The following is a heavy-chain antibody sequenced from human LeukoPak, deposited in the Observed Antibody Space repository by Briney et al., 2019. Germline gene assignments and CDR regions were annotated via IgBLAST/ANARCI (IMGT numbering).Heavy chain of an antibody. J-gene: IGHJ4*02. V-gene: IGHV4-59*08. Sequence: PSETLSLTCTVSGVSINTYYWNWIRQPPGKGLEWIGYIFYSGSTNYNPSLKSRVTISIDTSKNQFSLKLNSVTAADTAVYYCARRGQPIDYPFDNWGQGTLVTVSS. CDR3: ARRGQPIDYPFDN. D-gene: IGHD3-16*01. CDR1: GVSINTYY. CDR2: IFYSGST.